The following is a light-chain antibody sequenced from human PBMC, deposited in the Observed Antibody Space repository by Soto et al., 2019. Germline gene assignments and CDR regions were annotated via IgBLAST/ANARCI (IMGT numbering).Light chain of an antibody. V-gene: IGLV1-44*01. CDR3: AAWDDDLHVWL. CDR1: DSNIGSTA. CDR2: SSN. Sequence: QSVLTQPPSVSATPGQGVILSCSGGDSNIGSTAVNWYQQLPGTAPRLLIYSSNQRPSGVPGPISGSKSGTSSLLAISGLQSEDEADYYCAAWDDDLHVWLFGGGTKLTVL. J-gene: IGLJ3*02.